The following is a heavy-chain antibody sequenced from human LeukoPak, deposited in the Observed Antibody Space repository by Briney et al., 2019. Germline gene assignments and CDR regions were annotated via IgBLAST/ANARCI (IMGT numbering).Heavy chain of an antibody. J-gene: IGHJ4*02. V-gene: IGHV4-4*07. CDR1: GGSISSYY. D-gene: IGHD3-16*02. CDR2: IYTSGST. CDR3: ARGMGTTYYDYVWGSYRYDYFDY. Sequence: SETLSLTCSVSGGSISSYYWSWIRQPAGKGLEWIGRIYTSGSTNYNPSLKSRVTMSVDTSKNQFSLKLSSVTAADTAVYYCARGMGTTYYDYVWGSYRYDYFDYWGQGTLVTVSS.